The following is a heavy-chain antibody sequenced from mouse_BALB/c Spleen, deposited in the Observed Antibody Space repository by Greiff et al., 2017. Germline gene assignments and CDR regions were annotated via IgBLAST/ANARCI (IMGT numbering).Heavy chain of an antibody. CDR3: ARGEYGNYGGYAMDY. D-gene: IGHD2-10*02. V-gene: IGHV2-9*02. J-gene: IGHJ4*01. Sequence: VQLQQSGPGLVAPSQSLSITCTVSGFSLTSYGVHWVRQPPGKGLEWLGVIWAGGSTNYNSALMSRLSISKDNSKSQVFLKMNSLQTADTAMYYCARGEYGNYGGYAMDYWGQGTSVTVSS. CDR1: GFSLTSYG. CDR2: IWAGGST.